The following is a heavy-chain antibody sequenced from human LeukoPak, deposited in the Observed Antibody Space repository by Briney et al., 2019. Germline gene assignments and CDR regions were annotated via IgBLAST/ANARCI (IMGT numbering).Heavy chain of an antibody. CDR1: GYTFTGYY. D-gene: IGHD3-3*01. V-gene: IGHV1-2*02. CDR2: INPNSGGT. CDR3: ARGGYDFWSGYSPYNWFNP. J-gene: IGHJ5*02. Sequence: ASVTVSCTASGYTFTGYYMHWVRQAPGQGLEWMGWINPNSGGTNYAQKFQGRVTMTRDTSISTAYMELSRLRSDDTAVYYCARGGYDFWSGYSPYNWFNPWGQGTLVTVSS.